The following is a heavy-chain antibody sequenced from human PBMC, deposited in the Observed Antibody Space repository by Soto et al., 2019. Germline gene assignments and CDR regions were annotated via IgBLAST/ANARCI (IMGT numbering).Heavy chain of an antibody. CDR3: EREIDFTVGGLVISDGMDV. J-gene: IGHJ6*02. V-gene: IGHV3-11*01. Sequence: GGSLRLSCVASGFIFSDYYMSWIRQAPGKGLEWVSYISSSGDTIYYADSVKGRFTISRDNANNSLFLQMNSLRAEDTGVYYCEREIDFTVGGLVISDGMDVWGQGTKVTV. CDR1: GFIFSDYY. D-gene: IGHD3-10*01. CDR2: ISSSGDTI.